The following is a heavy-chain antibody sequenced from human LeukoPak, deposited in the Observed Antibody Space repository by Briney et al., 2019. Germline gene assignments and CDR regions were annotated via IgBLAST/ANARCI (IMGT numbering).Heavy chain of an antibody. Sequence: GGSLRLSCAASGFTFSSYEMNWVRQAPGKGLEWVSYISTSGRTIYYADSVKGRFTISRDNAKNSLYLQMNSLRAEDTALYYCTRASWGAFDIWGQGTMVTVSS. CDR1: GFTFSSYE. D-gene: IGHD3-16*01. CDR2: ISTSGRTI. CDR3: TRASWGAFDI. J-gene: IGHJ3*02. V-gene: IGHV3-48*03.